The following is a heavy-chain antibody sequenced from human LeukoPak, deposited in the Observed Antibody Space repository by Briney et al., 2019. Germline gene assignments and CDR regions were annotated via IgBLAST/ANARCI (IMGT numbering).Heavy chain of an antibody. CDR2: IIPIFGTA. D-gene: IGHD1-1*01. CDR1: GGTFSSYA. CDR3: ARGVGTKAAFDI. V-gene: IGHV1-69*13. Sequence: ASVKVSCKASGGTFSSYAISWARQAPGQGLEWMGGIIPIFGTANYAQKFQGRVTITADESTSTAYMELSSLRSEDTAVYYCARGVGTKAAFDIWGQGTMVTVSS. J-gene: IGHJ3*02.